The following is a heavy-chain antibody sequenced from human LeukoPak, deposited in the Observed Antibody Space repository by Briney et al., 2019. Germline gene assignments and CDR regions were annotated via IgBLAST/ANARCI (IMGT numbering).Heavy chain of an antibody. CDR1: GFTFSDYY. Sequence: GGSLRLSCAASGFTFSDYYMSWIRQAPGKGLEWVSYISSSGSTIYYADSVKGRFTISRDNAKNSLHLQMNSLRAEDTAVYYCARDRVGYCSSTSCYNYYYGMDVWGQGTTVTVSS. V-gene: IGHV3-11*01. D-gene: IGHD2-2*01. CDR3: ARDRVGYCSSTSCYNYYYGMDV. J-gene: IGHJ6*02. CDR2: ISSSGSTI.